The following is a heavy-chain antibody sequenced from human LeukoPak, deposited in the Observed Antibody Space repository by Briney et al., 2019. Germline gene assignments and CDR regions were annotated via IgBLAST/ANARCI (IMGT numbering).Heavy chain of an antibody. D-gene: IGHD6-13*01. J-gene: IGHJ4*02. Sequence: GGSLRLSCAASGFTFSSYSMNWVRQAPGKGLEWVSYISSSSSTIYYADSVKGRFTISRDNAKNSLYLQMNSLRAEDTAVYYCARAGYSSSWYRGDYWGQGTLVTVSS. CDR2: ISSSSSTI. CDR1: GFTFSSYS. CDR3: ARAGYSSSWYRGDY. V-gene: IGHV3-48*01.